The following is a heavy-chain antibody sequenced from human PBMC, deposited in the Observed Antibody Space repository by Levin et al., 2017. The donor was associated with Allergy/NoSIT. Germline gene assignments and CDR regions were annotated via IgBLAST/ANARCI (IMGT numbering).Heavy chain of an antibody. Sequence: SGPTLVKPTQTLTLTCTFSGFSLSTSGTRVSWIRQPPGKALEWLARIDWDDDKFYSTSLKTRLTISKDTSKNQVVLTMTNMDPVDTATYYCARIRRDGNNYYFDYWGQGTLVTVSS. J-gene: IGHJ4*02. CDR1: GFSLSTSGTR. V-gene: IGHV2-70*04. D-gene: IGHD5-24*01. CDR3: ARIRRDGNNYYFDY. CDR2: IDWDDDK.